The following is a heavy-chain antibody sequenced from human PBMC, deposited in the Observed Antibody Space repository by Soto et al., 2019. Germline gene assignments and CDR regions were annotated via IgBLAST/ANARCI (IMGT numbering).Heavy chain of an antibody. CDR1: GFTFSSYW. D-gene: IGHD4-17*01. V-gene: IGHV3-74*01. J-gene: IGHJ6*02. CDR2: INSDGSST. CDR3: ARDLSLSDYGDYSPFYYYYYGMGV. Sequence: PGGSLRLSCAASGFTFSSYWMHWVRQAPGKGLVWVSRINSDGSSTSYADSVKGRFTISRDNAKNTLYLQMNSLRAEDTAVYYWARDLSLSDYGDYSPFYYYYYGMGVWGQGTTVTVSS.